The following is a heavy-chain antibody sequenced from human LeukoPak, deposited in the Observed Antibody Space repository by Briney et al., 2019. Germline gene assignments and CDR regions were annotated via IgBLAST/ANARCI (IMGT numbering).Heavy chain of an antibody. D-gene: IGHD2-15*01. J-gene: IGHJ5*02. CDR1: GGSISSGDYY. CDR2: IYYSGST. Sequence: ASQTLSLTCTVSGGSISSGDYYWSWIRQPPGKGLEWIGYIYYSGSTYYNPSLKSRVTISVDTPKNQFSLKLSSVTAADTAVYYCARVGPLGYCSGGSCRRFDPWGQGTLVTVSS. CDR3: ARVGPLGYCSGGSCRRFDP. V-gene: IGHV4-30-4*01.